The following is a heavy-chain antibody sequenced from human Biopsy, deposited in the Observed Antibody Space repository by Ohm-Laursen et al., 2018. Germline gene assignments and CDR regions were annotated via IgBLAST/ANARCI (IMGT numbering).Heavy chain of an antibody. CDR1: GGSFTGHY. D-gene: IGHD4-23*01. CDR2: IPYTGYT. Sequence: TLSLTWTVSGGSFTGHYWSWIRQPPGKGLEWIGHIPYTGYTSYNASLKSRVTISVDTSRNHFSLRLSSLTAADTAVYYCARGSNDFGGLYFPRWGQGTLLTVSS. J-gene: IGHJ4*02. CDR3: ARGSNDFGGLYFPR. V-gene: IGHV4-59*11.